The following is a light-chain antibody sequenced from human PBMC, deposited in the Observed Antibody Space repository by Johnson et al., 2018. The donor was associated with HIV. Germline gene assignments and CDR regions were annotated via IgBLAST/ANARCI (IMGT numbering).Light chain of an antibody. CDR2: ENN. CDR1: SSNIGNNY. J-gene: IGLJ1*01. Sequence: QSVLTQPPSVSAAPGQKVTISCSGSSSNIGNNYVSWYQQLPGTAPKLLIYENNKRPSGIPDRFSDSKSGTSATLGITGLQTGDAADYYCATWDTSLSAGGVFGTGHKVTVL. V-gene: IGLV1-51*02. CDR3: ATWDTSLSAGGV.